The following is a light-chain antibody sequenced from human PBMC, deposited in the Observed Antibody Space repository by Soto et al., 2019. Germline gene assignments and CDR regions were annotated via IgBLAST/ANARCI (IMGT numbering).Light chain of an antibody. CDR2: EVT. Sequence: QSVLTQPASVSGSPGQSITISFTGTSSDIGGHHFVSWYQQQSGKAPKLVIYEVTDRPSGVSDRFPGSKSGNTASLTISGLQPEDEADYYCSSYTSSSLYVFGTGTKVTVL. CDR3: SSYTSSSLYV. CDR1: SSDIGGHHF. V-gene: IGLV2-14*01. J-gene: IGLJ1*01.